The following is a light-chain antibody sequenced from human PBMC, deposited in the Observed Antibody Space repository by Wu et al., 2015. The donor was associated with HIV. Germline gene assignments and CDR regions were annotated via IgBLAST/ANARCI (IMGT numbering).Light chain of an antibody. CDR3: QQYNNWPPHT. J-gene: IGKJ2*01. CDR2: GAS. Sequence: EIVLTQFPGTLSLSPGERATLSCRASQRVTSRYLAWYQQKPGQAPRLLIYGASTRATGIPARFSGSGSGTEFTLTISSMQSEDFAVYYCQQYNNWPPHTFGQGTKLEIK. V-gene: IGKV3-15*01. CDR1: QRVTSRY.